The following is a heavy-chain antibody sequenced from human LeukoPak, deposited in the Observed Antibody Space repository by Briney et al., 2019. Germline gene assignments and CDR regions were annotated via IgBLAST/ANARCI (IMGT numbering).Heavy chain of an antibody. CDR1: GGSISSYY. CDR2: IYYSGST. J-gene: IGHJ4*01. CDR3: ARARYYYDSSGYYYPHYFDY. D-gene: IGHD3-22*01. V-gene: IGHV4-59*01. Sequence: PSETLYLTCTVSGGSISSYYWSWIRQPPGKGLEWIGDIYYSGSTNYNPSLKSRVTISVDTSKNQFSLKLSSVTAADTAVYYCARARYYYDSSGYYYPHYFDYWGQGSLVTVSS.